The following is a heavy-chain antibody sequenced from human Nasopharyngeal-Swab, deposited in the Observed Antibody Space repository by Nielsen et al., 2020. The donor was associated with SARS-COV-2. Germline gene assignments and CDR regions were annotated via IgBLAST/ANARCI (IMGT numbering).Heavy chain of an antibody. D-gene: IGHD4-17*01. CDR1: GFTFDDYA. CDR2: ISWNSGSI. V-gene: IGHV3-9*01. CDR3: AKDMWPTVTTPDY. Sequence: SLKIPCAASGFTFDDYAMHWVRQAPGKGLEWVSGISWNSGSIGYADSVKGRFTISRDNAKNSLYLQMNSLRAEDTALYYCAKDMWPTVTTPDYWGQGTLVTVSS. J-gene: IGHJ4*02.